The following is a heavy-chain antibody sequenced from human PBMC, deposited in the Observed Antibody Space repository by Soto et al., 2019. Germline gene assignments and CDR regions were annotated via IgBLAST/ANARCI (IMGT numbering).Heavy chain of an antibody. CDR3: ARATGCGPSSTSCYAH. D-gene: IGHD2-2*01. J-gene: IGHJ4*02. V-gene: IGHV1-69*01. CDR1: GGTFSSYA. Sequence: QVQLVQSGAEVKKPGSSVKVSCKASGGTFSSYASSWVRQAPGQGLEWMGGIIPIFGTANYAQKFQGRVTIPADESTSTAYMELSSLRSEDTAVYYCARATGCGPSSTSCYAHWGQGTLVTVSS. CDR2: IIPIFGTA.